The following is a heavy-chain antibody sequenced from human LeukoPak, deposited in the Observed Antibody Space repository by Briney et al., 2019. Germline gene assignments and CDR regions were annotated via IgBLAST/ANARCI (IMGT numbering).Heavy chain of an antibody. J-gene: IGHJ4*02. Sequence: SETLSLTCTVSGGSISSYYWSWIRQPPGKGLEWIGYIYNSGSTNYNPSLKSRVTMSVDTSKNQFSLKLSSVTAADTAVYYCARLNTHGGSGSYYFDYWGQGTLVTVSS. D-gene: IGHD1-26*01. CDR2: IYNSGST. CDR1: GGSISSYY. CDR3: ARLNTHGGSGSYYFDY. V-gene: IGHV4-59*12.